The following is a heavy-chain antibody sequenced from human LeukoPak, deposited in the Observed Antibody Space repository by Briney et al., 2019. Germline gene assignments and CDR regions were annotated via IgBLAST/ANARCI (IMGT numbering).Heavy chain of an antibody. J-gene: IGHJ4*02. CDR2: ISSSGGTI. CDR3: ARDGRSCSGGSCYPH. CDR1: GFTFSSYG. Sequence: GGSLRLSCAASGFTFSSYGMHWVRQAPGKGLEWVSYISSSGGTIYYADSVKGRFTISRDNAKNSLYLQMNSLRAEDTAIYFCARDGRSCSGGSCYPHWGQGTLVTVSS. D-gene: IGHD2-15*01. V-gene: IGHV3-48*04.